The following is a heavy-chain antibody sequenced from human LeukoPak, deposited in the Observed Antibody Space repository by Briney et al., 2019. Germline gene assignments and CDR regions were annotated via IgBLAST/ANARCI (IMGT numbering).Heavy chain of an antibody. CDR3: ARGTRLDVGGRYWFDP. D-gene: IGHD6-19*01. CDR1: GYTFTSYD. V-gene: IGHV1-8*01. J-gene: IGHJ5*02. CDR2: MNPNSGNT. Sequence: ASVKVSCKASGYTFTSYDINWVRQATGQGLEWMGWMNPNSGNTGYAQKFQGRVTMTRNTSISTAYMELSSLRSEDTAVYYCARGTRLDVGGRYWFDPWGQGTLVTVSS.